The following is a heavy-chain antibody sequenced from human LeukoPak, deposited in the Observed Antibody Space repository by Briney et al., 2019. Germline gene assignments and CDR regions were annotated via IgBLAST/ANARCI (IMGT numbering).Heavy chain of an antibody. CDR1: GGTFSSYA. D-gene: IGHD3-10*01. Sequence: ASVKVSCKASGGTFSSYAISWVRQAPGQGLEWMGGIIPIFGTANYAQKFQGRVTITADESTSTAYMELSSLRSEDTAVYYCATHPKGRDYYGSGSYYWGQGTLVTVSS. CDR2: IIPIFGTA. CDR3: ATHPKGRDYYGSGSYY. V-gene: IGHV1-69*01. J-gene: IGHJ4*02.